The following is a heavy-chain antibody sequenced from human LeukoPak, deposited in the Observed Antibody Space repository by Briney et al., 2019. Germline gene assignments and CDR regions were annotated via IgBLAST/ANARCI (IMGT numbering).Heavy chain of an antibody. Sequence: SETLSLTCSVSGGSVSNYYWSWIRQPPGKGLEWIGYIYYSGSTNYNPSLKSRVTISVDTSKNQFSLKLSSVTAADTAVYYCARNDYYGSGTRGDYWGQGTLVTVSS. CDR2: IYYSGST. D-gene: IGHD3-10*01. CDR3: ARNDYYGSGTRGDY. CDR1: GGSVSNYY. J-gene: IGHJ4*02. V-gene: IGHV4-59*02.